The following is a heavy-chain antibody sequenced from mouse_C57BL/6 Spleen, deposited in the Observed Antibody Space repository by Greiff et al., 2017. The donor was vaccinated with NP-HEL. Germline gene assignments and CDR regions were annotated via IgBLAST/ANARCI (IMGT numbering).Heavy chain of an antibody. V-gene: IGHV10-3*01. CDR2: IRSKSSNYAT. CDR1: GFTFNTYA. Sequence: EVQRVESGGGLVQPKGSLKLSCAASGFTFNTYAMHWVRQAPGKGLEWVARIRSKSSNYATYYADSVKDRFTISRDDSQSMLYLQMNNLKTEDTAMYYCVRDRDYDDVFDYWGQGTTLTVSS. D-gene: IGHD2-4*01. CDR3: VRDRDYDDVFDY. J-gene: IGHJ2*01.